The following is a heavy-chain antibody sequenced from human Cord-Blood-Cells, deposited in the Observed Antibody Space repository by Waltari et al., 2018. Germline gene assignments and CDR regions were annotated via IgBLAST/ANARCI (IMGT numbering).Heavy chain of an antibody. Sequence: QVQLQQWGAGLLKPSETLSLTCAVYGGSFSGYYWSWIRQPPGKGLEWIGEINHSGRTNYNPSLKSRVTISVDTSKNQFSLKLSSVTAADTAVYYCARDHYWGSKKAYDYWGQGTLVTVSS. CDR3: ARDHYWGSKKAYDY. CDR1: GGSFSGYY. CDR2: INHSGRT. J-gene: IGHJ4*02. V-gene: IGHV4-34*01. D-gene: IGHD7-27*01.